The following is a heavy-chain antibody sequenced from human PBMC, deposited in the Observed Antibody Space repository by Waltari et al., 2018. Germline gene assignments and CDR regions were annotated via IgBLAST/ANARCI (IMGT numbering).Heavy chain of an antibody. CDR3: ARWTPYGDSSWDY. V-gene: IGHV1-8*03. CDR2: MNPNSGNT. J-gene: IGHJ4*02. Sequence: QVQLVQSGAEVKKPGASGKVCCKASGYTFTSYDINWVRQATGQGLELMGWMNPNSGNTNYAQKFQGRATITRNTSISTAYMELSSLRSEDTAVYYCARWTPYGDSSWDYWGQGTLVTVSS. D-gene: IGHD4-17*01. CDR1: GYTFTSYD.